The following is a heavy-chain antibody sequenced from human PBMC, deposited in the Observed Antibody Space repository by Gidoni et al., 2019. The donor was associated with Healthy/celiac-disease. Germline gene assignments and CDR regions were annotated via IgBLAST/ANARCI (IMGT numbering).Heavy chain of an antibody. D-gene: IGHD2-15*01. J-gene: IGHJ4*02. CDR2: INHSGST. Sequence: QVQLQQWGAGLLKPSETLSLTCAVYGGSFSGYYWSWIRQPPGKGLEWIGEINHSGSTNYNPSLKSRVTISVDTSKNQFSLKLSSVTAADTAVYYCARVVGSRAYYFDYWGQGTLVTVSS. CDR3: ARVVGSRAYYFDY. V-gene: IGHV4-34*01. CDR1: GGSFSGYY.